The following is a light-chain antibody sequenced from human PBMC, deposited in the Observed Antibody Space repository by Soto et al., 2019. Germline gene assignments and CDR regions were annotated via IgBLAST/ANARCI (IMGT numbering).Light chain of an antibody. CDR3: QTWGSGIVV. V-gene: IGLV4-69*01. CDR1: SGHSNYA. CDR2: LNSDGSH. Sequence: QPVLTQSPSASASLGASDKLTCTLSSGHSNYAIAWHQQQSEKGPRYLMKLNSDGSHSKGDGIPDRFSGSSSGAERYLTISSLQSEDEADYCCQTWGSGIVVFGGGTKLTVL. J-gene: IGLJ2*01.